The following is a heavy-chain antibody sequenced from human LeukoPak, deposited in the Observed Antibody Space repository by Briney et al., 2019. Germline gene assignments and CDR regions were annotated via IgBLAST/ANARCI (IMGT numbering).Heavy chain of an antibody. Sequence: PGGSLRLSCTASGFPYGTYWMSWVRQAPGKGLEWVANIKQDGSEDYYVDSVKGRFTISRDNAENTLYLQMNSLRAEDTAVYYCISSSPSFDYWGQGTLVTVSS. V-gene: IGHV3-7*01. CDR3: ISSSPSFDY. CDR1: GFPYGTYW. J-gene: IGHJ4*02. CDR2: IKQDGSED.